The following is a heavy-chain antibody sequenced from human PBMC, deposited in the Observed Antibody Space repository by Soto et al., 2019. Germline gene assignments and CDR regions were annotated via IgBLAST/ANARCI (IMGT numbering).Heavy chain of an antibody. J-gene: IGHJ1*01. D-gene: IGHD3-22*01. CDR1: GGSISSGAYY. Sequence: QVQLQESGPGLVKPSQTLSLTCTVSGGSISSGAYYWSWIRQHPGKGLEWIGYIYYSGSTYYNPSLQSRVTISVDTSTNQFSLKLSSVTAADTAVYYCAIYDSSGSRGFQHWGQGTLVTVSS. CDR3: AIYDSSGSRGFQH. V-gene: IGHV4-31*03. CDR2: IYYSGST.